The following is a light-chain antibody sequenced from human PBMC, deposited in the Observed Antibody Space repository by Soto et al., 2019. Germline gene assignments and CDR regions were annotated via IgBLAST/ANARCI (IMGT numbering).Light chain of an antibody. J-gene: IGLJ3*02. CDR1: SSDVGTYKY. CDR3: YSHARKV. Sequence: QSALTQPASVSGSPGQSITISCTGTSSDVGTYKYVSWYQQYPGKAPKLMIYEVSNRPSGVSNRFSGSKSGNTASLTISGLQAEDEADYSSYSHARKVFGGGTKVTVL. V-gene: IGLV2-14*01. CDR2: EVS.